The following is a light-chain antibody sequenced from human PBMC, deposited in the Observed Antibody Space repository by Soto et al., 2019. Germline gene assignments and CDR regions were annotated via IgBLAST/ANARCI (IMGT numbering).Light chain of an antibody. CDR3: QPYGRSPAT. Sequence: EIVLTQSPGTLSLSPGERATLSCRASQSVSSSYLAWYQQKPGQAPRLLIYGASSRATGIPDRFSGSGSGTAFPLTIRRLEPEDFAVYYCQPYGRSPATCGQGTKVEIK. CDR2: GAS. V-gene: IGKV3-20*01. J-gene: IGKJ1*01. CDR1: QSVSSSY.